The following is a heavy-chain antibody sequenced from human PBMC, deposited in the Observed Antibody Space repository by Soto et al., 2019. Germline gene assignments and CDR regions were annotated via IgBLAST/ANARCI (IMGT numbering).Heavy chain of an antibody. CDR1: GFTFSHSA. D-gene: IGHD3-22*01. J-gene: IGHJ4*02. V-gene: IGHV3-23*01. CDR3: AKATLRDNTRYVFGY. Sequence: PGGSLRLSCGTSGFTFSHSAISWVRQAPGKGLEWVSFISFSGGNTYYADSVKGRFTISGDNSKNTLYLQMNSLRAEDTAAYYWAKATLRDNTRYVFGYWGQGT. CDR2: ISFSGGNT.